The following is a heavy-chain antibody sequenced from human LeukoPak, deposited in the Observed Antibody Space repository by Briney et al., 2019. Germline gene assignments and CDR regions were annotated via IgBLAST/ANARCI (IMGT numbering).Heavy chain of an antibody. J-gene: IGHJ6*02. V-gene: IGHV3-48*03. Sequence: TGGSLRLSCAASGFTFSSYEMNWVRQAPGKGLEWVSYISSSGSTIYYADSVKGRFTISRDNAKNSLYLQMNSLRAEDTAVYYCARDGSSYSGSYLPYYYYGMDVWGQGTTVTVSS. D-gene: IGHD1-26*01. CDR1: GFTFSSYE. CDR3: ARDGSSYSGSYLPYYYYGMDV. CDR2: ISSSGSTI.